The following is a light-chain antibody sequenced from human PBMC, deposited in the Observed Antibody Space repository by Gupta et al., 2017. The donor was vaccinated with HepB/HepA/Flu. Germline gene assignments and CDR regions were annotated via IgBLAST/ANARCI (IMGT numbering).Light chain of an antibody. V-gene: IGKV3-15*01. Sequence: EIVMTQSPATLSVSPGERATLSCRASQSVSSNLAWYQQKPGQAPRLLIYGASTRATGIPARFSGSGFGTEFTLTISSLQSEDFAVYYCQQYNNWPTLTFGQGTRLEIK. CDR1: QSVSSN. J-gene: IGKJ5*01. CDR2: GAS. CDR3: QQYNNWPTLT.